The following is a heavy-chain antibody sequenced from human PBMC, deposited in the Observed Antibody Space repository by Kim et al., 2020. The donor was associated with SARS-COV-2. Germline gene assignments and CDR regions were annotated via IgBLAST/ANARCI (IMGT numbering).Heavy chain of an antibody. V-gene: IGHV4-34*01. CDR3: ARDCGGDCYDDAFDI. CDR2: INHSGST. D-gene: IGHD2-21*02. J-gene: IGHJ3*02. Sequence: SETLSLTCAVYGGSFSGYYWSWIRQPPGKGLEWIGEINHSGSTNYNPSLKSRVTISVDTSKNQFSLKLSSVTAADTAVYYCARDCGGDCYDDAFDIWGQGTMVTVSS. CDR1: GGSFSGYY.